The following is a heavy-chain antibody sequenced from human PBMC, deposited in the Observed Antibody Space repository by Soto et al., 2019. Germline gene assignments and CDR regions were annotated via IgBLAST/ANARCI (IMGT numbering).Heavy chain of an antibody. CDR3: AIVLPTVKTLITAFDI. V-gene: IGHV1-69*01. Sequence: QVQLVQSGAEVKKPGSSVKVSCKASGGTFSCCAISWVRQAPGQGLEWMGGTIPILGTANYAQKFQGRITIIADESTSTAYMELSSLRSEDTAVYYCAIVLPTVKTLITAFDIWGQGTMVTVSS. CDR2: TIPILGTA. CDR1: GGTFSCCA. D-gene: IGHD4-17*01. J-gene: IGHJ3*02.